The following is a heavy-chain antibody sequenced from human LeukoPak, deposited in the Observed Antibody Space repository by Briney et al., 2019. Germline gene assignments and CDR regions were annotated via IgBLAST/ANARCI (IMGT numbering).Heavy chain of an antibody. V-gene: IGHV3-11*01. CDR3: ARAYHYYDSSGYFSH. CDR1: GFTFSDYY. CDR2: ISSSGSTI. Sequence: GGSLRLSCAASGFTFSDYYMSWIRQAPGKGLEWVSYISSSGSTIYYADSVKGRFTISRDNAKNSLYLQMNSLRAEDTAVYYCARAYHYYDSSGYFSHWGQGTLVTVSS. D-gene: IGHD3-22*01. J-gene: IGHJ4*02.